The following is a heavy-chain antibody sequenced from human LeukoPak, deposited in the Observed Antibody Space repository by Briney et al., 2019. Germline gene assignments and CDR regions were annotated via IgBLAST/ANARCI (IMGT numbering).Heavy chain of an antibody. D-gene: IGHD2-21*02. CDR2: INPNSGGT. Sequence: ASVKASCKASGYTFTGYYMHWVRQAPGQGLEWMGWINPNSGGTNHAQKFQGWVTMTRDTSISTAYMELSRLRSDDTAVYYCARDLRAAYCGGDCYWGGNWFDPWGQGTLVTVSS. J-gene: IGHJ5*02. CDR3: ARDLRAAYCGGDCYWGGNWFDP. CDR1: GYTFTGYY. V-gene: IGHV1-2*04.